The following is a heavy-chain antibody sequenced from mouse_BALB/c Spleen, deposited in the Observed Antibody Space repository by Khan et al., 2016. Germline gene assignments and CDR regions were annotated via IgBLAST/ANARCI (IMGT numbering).Heavy chain of an antibody. CDR3: GGGHWYFDV. V-gene: IGHV1-80*01. Sequence: QVQLQQSGAELVRPGSSVKISCKASGYAFSSNWMNWVKQRPGQGLEWIGQIYPGDGDTNYNGKFKGKATLTADKSSSTAYMQLSSLTSEDSAVYFCGGGHWYFDVCGAGTTVTVSS. J-gene: IGHJ1*01. CDR1: GYAFSSNW. CDR2: IYPGDGDT.